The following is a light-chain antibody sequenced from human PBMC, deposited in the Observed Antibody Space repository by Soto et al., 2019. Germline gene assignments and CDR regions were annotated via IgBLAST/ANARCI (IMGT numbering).Light chain of an antibody. Sequence: EIVLTQSPGTLSLPPGDRATLSCRASQSVSRSYLGWYQQKPGQAPRLLMYGASSRATGIPDRFSGSGSGTDFTLTISRLEPEDFAVYYCQQYGSSPPITFGQGTRLEIK. CDR1: QSVSRSY. J-gene: IGKJ5*01. CDR3: QQYGSSPPIT. CDR2: GAS. V-gene: IGKV3-20*01.